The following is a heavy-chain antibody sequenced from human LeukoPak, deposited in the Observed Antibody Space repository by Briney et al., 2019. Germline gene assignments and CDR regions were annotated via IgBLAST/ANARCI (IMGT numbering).Heavy chain of an antibody. Sequence: SETLSLTCTVSGGSISSYYWSWIRQPPGKGLEWIGEINHSGSTNYNPSLKSRVTISVDTSKNQFSLKLSSVTAADTAVYYCARRYFDYWGQGTLVTVSS. CDR1: GGSISSYY. V-gene: IGHV4-34*01. CDR2: INHSGST. J-gene: IGHJ4*02. CDR3: ARRYFDY.